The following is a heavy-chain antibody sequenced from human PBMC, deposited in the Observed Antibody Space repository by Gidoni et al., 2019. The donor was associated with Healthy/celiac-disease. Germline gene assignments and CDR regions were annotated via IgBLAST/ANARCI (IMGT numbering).Heavy chain of an antibody. V-gene: IGHV3-11*05. CDR2: ISSSSSYT. J-gene: IGHJ6*02. CDR1: GFTFSDYY. D-gene: IGHD1-26*01. Sequence: QVQLVESGGGLLKPGGSLRLSCAASGFTFSDYYMSWIRQAPGKGLEWVSYISSSSSYTNYADTVKGRFTISRDNAKNSLYLQMNSLRAEDTAVYYCARGLGAAPLPLGMDVWAKGPRSPSP. CDR3: ARGLGAAPLPLGMDV.